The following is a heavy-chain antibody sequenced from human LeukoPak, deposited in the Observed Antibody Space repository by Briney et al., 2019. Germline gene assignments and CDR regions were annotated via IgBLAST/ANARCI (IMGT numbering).Heavy chain of an antibody. D-gene: IGHD3-22*01. CDR1: GFTFSSYW. Sequence: GGSLRLSCAASGFTFSSYWMSWVRQAPGKGLEWVANIKQDGSEKYYVDSVKGRFTISRDNAKNSLYLQMNCLRAEDTAVYYCARSLIVVVITQSFDYWGQGTLVTVSS. J-gene: IGHJ4*02. CDR2: IKQDGSEK. CDR3: ARSLIVVVITQSFDY. V-gene: IGHV3-7*01.